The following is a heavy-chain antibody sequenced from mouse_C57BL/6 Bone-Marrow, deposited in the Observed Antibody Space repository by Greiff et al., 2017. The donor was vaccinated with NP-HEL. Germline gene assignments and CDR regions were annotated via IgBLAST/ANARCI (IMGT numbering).Heavy chain of an antibody. CDR3: ATYGPHYAMDY. J-gene: IGHJ4*01. CDR1: GYTFTSYG. CDR2: IYPRSGNT. Sequence: VQRVESGAELARPGASVKLSCKASGYTFTSYGISWVKQRTGQGLEWIGEIYPRSGNTYYNEKFKGKATLTADKSSSTAYMELRSLTSEDSAVYFCATYGPHYAMDYWGQGTSVTVSS. V-gene: IGHV1-81*01. D-gene: IGHD1-1*02.